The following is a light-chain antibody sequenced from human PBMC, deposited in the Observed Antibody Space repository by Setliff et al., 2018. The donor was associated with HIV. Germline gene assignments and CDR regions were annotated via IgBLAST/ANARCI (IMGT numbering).Light chain of an antibody. CDR1: SSNIGRNY. J-gene: IGLJ1*01. CDR2: RNN. Sequence: QSVLTQPPSASGTPGQRVTISCSGSSSNIGRNYVYWYQQLPGTTPKLLIYRNNQRPSGVPDRFSGSKSGTSASLAISGLRSEDEADYYYQSYDRSLSGSYVFGAGTKVTVL. V-gene: IGLV1-47*01. CDR3: QSYDRSLSGSYV.